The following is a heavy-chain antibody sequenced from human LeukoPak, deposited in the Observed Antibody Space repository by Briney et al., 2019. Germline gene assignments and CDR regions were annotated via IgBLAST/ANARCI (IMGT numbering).Heavy chain of an antibody. Sequence: GGSLRLSCAASGFTFSSYEMNWVRQAPGKGLEWVSYISHSGSTIYYADSVKGRFTISRDNAKNSLYLQMNSLRAEDTAVYYCARKGWQFDYWGQGTLVTVSS. CDR2: ISHSGSTI. D-gene: IGHD6-19*01. J-gene: IGHJ4*02. CDR1: GFTFSSYE. CDR3: ARKGWQFDY. V-gene: IGHV3-48*03.